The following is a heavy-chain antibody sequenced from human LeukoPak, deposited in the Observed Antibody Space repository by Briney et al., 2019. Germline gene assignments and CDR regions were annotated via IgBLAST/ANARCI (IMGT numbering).Heavy chain of an antibody. CDR2: ISGSGGST. CDR3: AKVRSASRTSAFDI. D-gene: IGHD6-13*01. Sequence: GRSLRLSCAASGFAFGDYAIHWVRQAPGKGLEWVSGISGSGGSTYYADSVKGRFTISRDNSKNTLSLQLNSLRAEDTAVYFCAKVRSASRTSAFDIWGQGTMVTVSS. V-gene: IGHV3-23*01. CDR1: GFAFGDYA. J-gene: IGHJ3*02.